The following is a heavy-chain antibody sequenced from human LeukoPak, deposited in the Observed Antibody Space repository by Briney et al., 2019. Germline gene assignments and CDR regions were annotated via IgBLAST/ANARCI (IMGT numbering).Heavy chain of an antibody. Sequence: SETLSLTCTVSGGSISSSYWSWMRQPPGKGLEWIGCIYYSGSTSYNPSLKSRVTISVDTSKNQFSLNLNSVTAADTAVYYCARQGPLTTAVTTRTNPFDYWGQGTLVTVSS. CDR3: ARQGPLTTAVTTRTNPFDY. CDR1: GGSISSSY. J-gene: IGHJ4*02. D-gene: IGHD4-11*01. V-gene: IGHV4-59*08. CDR2: IYYSGST.